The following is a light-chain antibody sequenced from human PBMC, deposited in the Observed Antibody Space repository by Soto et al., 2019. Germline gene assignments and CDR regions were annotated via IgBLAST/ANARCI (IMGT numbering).Light chain of an antibody. CDR3: QQSYSTPQELT. CDR2: AAS. V-gene: IGKV1-39*01. CDR1: QSISNY. Sequence: DIQMTQSPSSLSASVGDRVTITCRASQSISNYLNWYQQKPGKAPKVLIYAASSLQSGVPSRFSGSGSGTDFTLTISGLQLEDFATYYCQQSYSTPQELTFGGGTKVEI. J-gene: IGKJ4*01.